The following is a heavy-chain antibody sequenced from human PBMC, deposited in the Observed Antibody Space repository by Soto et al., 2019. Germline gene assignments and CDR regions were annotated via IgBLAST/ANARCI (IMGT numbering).Heavy chain of an antibody. V-gene: IGHV1-18*01. J-gene: IGHJ5*02. CDR1: GYTFTSYG. Sequence: QVQLVQSGAEVKKPGASVKVSCKASGYTFTSYGISWVRQAPGQGLEWMGWISAYNGNTNYAQKLQARVTMTTDTATSTAYRELRRLRSDDTAVYYCARSSGSAYWFGPWGQGTLVTVSS. CDR2: ISAYNGNT. D-gene: IGHD6-6*01. CDR3: ARSSGSAYWFGP.